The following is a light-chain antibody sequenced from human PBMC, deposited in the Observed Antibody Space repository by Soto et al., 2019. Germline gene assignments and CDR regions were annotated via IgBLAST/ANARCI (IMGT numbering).Light chain of an antibody. CDR3: QQYSVWPLT. Sequence: EIVLTQSPATLSVSPGERAALSCRASQSVSSNLAWYQQKPGQPPSLLIFGASPRATGIPARFSGSGSEAEFTLTISSLQSEDFAVYYCQQYSVWPLTFGGGTKVDIK. V-gene: IGKV3D-15*01. J-gene: IGKJ4*01. CDR1: QSVSSN. CDR2: GAS.